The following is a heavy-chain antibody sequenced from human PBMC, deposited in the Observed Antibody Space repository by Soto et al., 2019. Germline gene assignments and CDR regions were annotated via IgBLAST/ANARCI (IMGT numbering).Heavy chain of an antibody. V-gene: IGHV3-74*01. Sequence: PGGSLRLSCAASGFTFNYYWMHWVRQAPGQGLVWVSHIHSDGSSTSYADSVKGRFTISRDNAKNTLYLQMNSLRAEDTAVYYCARDQGELWFGEFDYYGMDVWGQGTTVTVSS. J-gene: IGHJ6*02. CDR1: GFTFNYYW. D-gene: IGHD3-10*01. CDR3: ARDQGELWFGEFDYYGMDV. CDR2: IHSDGSST.